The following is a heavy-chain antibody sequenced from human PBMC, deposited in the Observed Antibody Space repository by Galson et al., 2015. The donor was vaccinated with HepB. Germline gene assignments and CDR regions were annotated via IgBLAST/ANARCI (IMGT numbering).Heavy chain of an antibody. CDR3: AAVTWAASGPGWFDP. V-gene: IGHV4-30-2*01. Sequence: TLSLTCAVSGGSISSGAYAWSWIRQPPGKGLEWIGNIFHSGSAHYNPSLTSRVTISVDWSKNRFSLTLNSVTAADTAVYYCAAVTWAASGPGWFDPWGQGILATVSS. CDR2: IFHSGSA. J-gene: IGHJ5*02. CDR1: GGSISSGAYA. D-gene: IGHD6-19*01.